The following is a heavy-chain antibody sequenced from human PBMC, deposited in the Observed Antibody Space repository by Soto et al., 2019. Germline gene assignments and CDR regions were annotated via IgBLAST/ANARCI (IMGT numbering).Heavy chain of an antibody. D-gene: IGHD1-26*01. CDR3: TTVRPVSGSFDS. Sequence: EVQLLESGGGLAKPGGSLRLSCAASGFTFSNAWMNWVRQAPGKGLEWVGRIKSKTDGGTTDYAVPVKARFTISRDDSKNTLYLQINSLKSEDTAVYYCTTVRPVSGSFDSWGRGTLVIVSS. V-gene: IGHV3-15*07. CDR1: GFTFSNAW. CDR2: IKSKTDGGTT. J-gene: IGHJ5*01.